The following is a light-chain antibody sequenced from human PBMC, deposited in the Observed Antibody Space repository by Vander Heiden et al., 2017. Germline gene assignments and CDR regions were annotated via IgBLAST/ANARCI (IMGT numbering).Light chain of an antibody. CDR2: AAS. J-gene: IGKJ2*01. Sequence: DIQMTQSPSSLAASLGDRVNVTCRASQTIGTYVNWYQQKPGKAAKFLIYAASTLQGGVPSRFRGSGSGTEFTLTISSLQPEDCATYYCQQSYGTPYTFGQGTKLEIK. V-gene: IGKV1-39*01. CDR1: QTIGTY. CDR3: QQSYGTPYT.